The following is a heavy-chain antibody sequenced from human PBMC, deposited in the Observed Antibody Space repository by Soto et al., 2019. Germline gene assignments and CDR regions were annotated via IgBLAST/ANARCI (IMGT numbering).Heavy chain of an antibody. V-gene: IGHV4-4*07. CDR3: ARDLSGTGLDI. CDR1: GDSIGRSY. D-gene: IGHD1-26*01. Sequence: SETLSLTCNVSGDSIGRSYWSWIRQSAEKGLEWIGRVYSTGGTAYNPALKGRVTISLDRSNNHVSLEMNSVTAADTAVYFCARDLSGTGLDIWGRGTRVTVSS. CDR2: VYSTGGT. J-gene: IGHJ6*02.